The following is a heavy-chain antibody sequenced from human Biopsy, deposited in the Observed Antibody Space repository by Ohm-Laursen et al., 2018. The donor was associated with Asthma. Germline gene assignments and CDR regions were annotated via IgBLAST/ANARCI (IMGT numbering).Heavy chain of an antibody. CDR3: ARDFTIGSGSPFHF. Sequence: GSLRLSCTAPGFDFSDYTMNWVRQAPGKGLEWVSSISSLSRYKYYSDSLRGRVTISRDNAKSSLHLQMSSLRAKDTAVYFCARDFTIGSGSPFHFWGPGTLVTVSS. CDR2: ISSLSRYK. J-gene: IGHJ4*01. CDR1: GFDFSDYT. D-gene: IGHD3-10*01. V-gene: IGHV3-21*01.